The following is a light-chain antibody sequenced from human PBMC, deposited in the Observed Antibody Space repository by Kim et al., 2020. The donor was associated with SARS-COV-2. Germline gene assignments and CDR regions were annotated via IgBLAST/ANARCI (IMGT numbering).Light chain of an antibody. J-gene: IGLJ1*01. CDR1: SIHVGGYNY. CDR2: EVD. CDR3: SSYIRGITNSV. Sequence: SIPSSCTGTSIHVGGYNYVSWYQQHPGKAPELVIYEVDNRPSGVSIRFSGSKSGNPASLTISGLQAEDEADYYCSSYIRGITNSVFGTGTKVTVL. V-gene: IGLV2-14*01.